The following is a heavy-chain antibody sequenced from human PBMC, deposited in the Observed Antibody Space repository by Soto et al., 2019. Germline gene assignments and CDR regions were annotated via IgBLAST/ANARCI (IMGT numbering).Heavy chain of an antibody. CDR1: GGSISSSSYY. CDR2: IYYSGST. D-gene: IGHD5-12*01. CDR3: ARHQYSGSQFDY. Sequence: QLQLQESGPGLVKPSETLSLTCTVSGGSISSSSYYWGWIRQPPGKGLEWIGSIYYSGSTYYNPSLKSRVTISVDTSKNQFSLKLSSVTAADKAVYYCARHQYSGSQFDYWGQGTLVTVSS. V-gene: IGHV4-39*01. J-gene: IGHJ4*02.